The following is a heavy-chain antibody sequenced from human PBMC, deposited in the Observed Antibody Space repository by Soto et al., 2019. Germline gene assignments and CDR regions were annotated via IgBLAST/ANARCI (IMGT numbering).Heavy chain of an antibody. CDR1: DGSITGYY. D-gene: IGHD3-10*01. CDR2: IYSTGNA. J-gene: IGHJ3*02. CDR3: VRGDVFDI. V-gene: IGHV4-4*07. Sequence: QVQLQESGPGLVKPSETLSLRCTVSDGSITGYYWSWVRQPAGKGLEWIGRIYSTGNANYNPSLKSRVTMSVDTSQNRFSLELTSVTAADTAMYYGVRGDVFDIWGRGTKVTVSS.